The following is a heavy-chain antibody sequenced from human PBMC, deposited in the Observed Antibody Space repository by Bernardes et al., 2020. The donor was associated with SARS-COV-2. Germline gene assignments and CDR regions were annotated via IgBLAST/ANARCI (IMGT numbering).Heavy chain of an antibody. V-gene: IGHV3-72*01. D-gene: IGHD6-19*01. Sequence: GGSLRLSCAASGFTFSDHYMDWVRQAPGKGLEWVGRIRGKGDSYTTEYAAYVKGRFTISRDYSKHSVYLQMNSLKIEDTAVYYCAKVQWRPDYYYGLDGWGQGTKVTVS. CDR2: IRGKGDSYTT. CDR1: GFTFSDHY. CDR3: AKVQWRPDYYYGLDG. J-gene: IGHJ6*02.